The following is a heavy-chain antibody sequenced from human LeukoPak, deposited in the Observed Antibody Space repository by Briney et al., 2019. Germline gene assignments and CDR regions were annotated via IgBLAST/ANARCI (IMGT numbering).Heavy chain of an antibody. V-gene: IGHV4-59*08. J-gene: IGHJ4*02. CDR1: GGSISSYY. CDR2: IYYSGST. D-gene: IGHD5-24*01. CDR3: ARLAGRWLQLLNLFDY. Sequence: SETLSLTCTVSGGSISSYYWSWIRQPPGKGLEWIGYIYYSGSTNYNPSLKSRVTISVDTSKNQFSLKLSSVTAADTAVYYCARLAGRWLQLLNLFDYWGQGTLVTVSS.